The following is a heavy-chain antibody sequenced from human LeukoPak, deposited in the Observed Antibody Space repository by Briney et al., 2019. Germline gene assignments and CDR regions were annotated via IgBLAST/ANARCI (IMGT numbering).Heavy chain of an antibody. Sequence: GASVKVSCKASGYTFTSYGISWVRQAPGQGLEWMGWISAYNGNTNYAQKLQGRVTMTTDTSTSTAYMELRSLRSDDTAVYYCARQWLVRPTTVPPYYYYGMDVWGQGTTVTVSS. J-gene: IGHJ6*02. CDR1: GYTFTSYG. D-gene: IGHD6-19*01. CDR2: ISAYNGNT. V-gene: IGHV1-18*01. CDR3: ARQWLVRPTTVPPYYYYGMDV.